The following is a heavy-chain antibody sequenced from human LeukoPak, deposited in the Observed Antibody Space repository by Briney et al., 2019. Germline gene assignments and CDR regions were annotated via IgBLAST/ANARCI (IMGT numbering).Heavy chain of an antibody. D-gene: IGHD3-10*01. CDR2: IYYSGST. J-gene: IGHJ4*02. CDR1: GGSVSSGSYY. CDR3: ARGRIRVWFGESYKKSHFDY. Sequence: RASETLSLTCTVSGGSVSSGSYYWSWIRQPPGKGLEWIGYIYYSGSTNYNPSLKSRVTISVDTSKNQFSLKLSSVTAADTAVYYCARGRIRVWFGESYKKSHFDYWGQGTLVTVSS. V-gene: IGHV4-61*01.